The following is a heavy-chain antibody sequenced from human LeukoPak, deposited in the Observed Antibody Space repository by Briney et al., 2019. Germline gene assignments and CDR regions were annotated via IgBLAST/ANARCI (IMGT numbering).Heavy chain of an antibody. D-gene: IGHD4-23*01. V-gene: IGHV1-69*05. CDR3: ARDRGRVMTTAVRSPLVY. Sequence: GSSVKVSCKASGGTLSSYAISWVRQAPGQGLEWMGGIIPIFGTANYAQKFQGRVTITTDESTSTAYMELSSLRSEDTAVYYCARDRGRVMTTAVRSPLVYWGQGTLVTVSS. CDR1: GGTLSSYA. CDR2: IIPIFGTA. J-gene: IGHJ4*02.